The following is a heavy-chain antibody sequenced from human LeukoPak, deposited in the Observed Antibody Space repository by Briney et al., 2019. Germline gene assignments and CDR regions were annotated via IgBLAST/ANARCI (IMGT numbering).Heavy chain of an antibody. CDR1: GGTFSSYA. D-gene: IGHD3-22*01. CDR3: ARGRTYYYDSSGTLDAFDI. Sequence: ASVKVSCKASGGTFSSYAISWVRQAPGQGLGWMGGIIPILGIANYAQKFQGRVTITADKSTSTAYMELSSLRSEDTAVYYCARGRTYYYDSSGTLDAFDIWGQGTMVTVSS. CDR2: IIPILGIA. J-gene: IGHJ3*02. V-gene: IGHV1-69*04.